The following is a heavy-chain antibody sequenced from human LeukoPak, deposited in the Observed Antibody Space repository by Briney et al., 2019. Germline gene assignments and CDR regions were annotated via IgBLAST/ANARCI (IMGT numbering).Heavy chain of an antibody. CDR2: IVVGSGNT. D-gene: IGHD4-11*01. CDR3: ARDMGPNWDYSNSHFDY. J-gene: IGHJ4*02. CDR1: GFTFTSSA. Sequence: ASVKVSCKASGFTFTSSAMQWVRQARGQRLEWIGWIVVGSGNTNYAQKFQERVTITRDMSTSTAYMELRSLRSDDTAVYYCARDMGPNWDYSNSHFDYWGQGTLVTVSS. V-gene: IGHV1-58*02.